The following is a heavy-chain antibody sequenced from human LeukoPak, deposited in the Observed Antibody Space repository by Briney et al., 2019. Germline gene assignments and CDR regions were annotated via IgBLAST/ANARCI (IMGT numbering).Heavy chain of an antibody. V-gene: IGHV1-69*17. CDR1: GGTFTSYA. Sequence: SVKVSCKASGGTFTSYAISWVRQAPGQGLEWMGGIIPIFGMANHAQNFQGRATITSEKSTSTAYMELSSLTSEDTAVYFCARDADIAVAGISSANWFDPWGQGTLVTVSA. CDR2: IIPIFGMA. CDR3: ARDADIAVAGISSANWFDP. J-gene: IGHJ5*02. D-gene: IGHD6-19*01.